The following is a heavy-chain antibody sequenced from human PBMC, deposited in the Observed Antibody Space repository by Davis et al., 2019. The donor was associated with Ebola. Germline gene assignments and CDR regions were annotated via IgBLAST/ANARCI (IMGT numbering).Heavy chain of an antibody. CDR2: IHPSGST. J-gene: IGHJ6*04. CDR3: ARGRDGYKTGNV. D-gene: IGHD5-24*01. CDR1: GCSFRAYY. V-gene: IGHV4-34*01. Sequence: PGGSLRLSCAVYGCSFRAYYWSWIRQPPGQGLEWIGEIHPSGSTNYNPSLASRVSITPDTSKNQFSLNLNSVTAADTAVYFCARGRDGYKTGNVWGKGTTVTVSS.